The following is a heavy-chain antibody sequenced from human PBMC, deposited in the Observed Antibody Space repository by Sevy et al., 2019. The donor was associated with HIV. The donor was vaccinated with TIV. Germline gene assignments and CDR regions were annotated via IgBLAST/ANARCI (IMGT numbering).Heavy chain of an antibody. CDR3: ARPRANYVDHYFFYAMDV. CDR1: GFAFSNYFA. J-gene: IGHJ6*02. D-gene: IGHD4-17*01. Sequence: GGSLRLSCAASGFAFSNYFAMHWVRLAPGKGLEWVALISYDGSDKYYADSVKGRFTISRDNFKNTLSLQMNSLTTEDTAVYYCARPRANYVDHYFFYAMDVWGQGTTVTVSS. CDR2: ISYDGSDK. V-gene: IGHV3-30-3*01.